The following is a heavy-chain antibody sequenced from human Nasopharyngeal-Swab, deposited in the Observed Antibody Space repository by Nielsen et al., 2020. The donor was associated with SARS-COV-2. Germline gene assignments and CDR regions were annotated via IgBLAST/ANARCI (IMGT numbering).Heavy chain of an antibody. D-gene: IGHD4-17*01. V-gene: IGHV3-49*04. CDR3: TRGGYGDYGLYYFDY. Sequence: GESLKISCTASGFPFGDYAMSWVRQAQGKGLEWVGFIRSKAYGGTTEYAASVKGRFTISRDDSKSIAYLQMNSLKTEDTAVYYCTRGGYGDYGLYYFDYWGQGTLVTVSS. CDR2: IRSKAYGGTT. J-gene: IGHJ4*02. CDR1: GFPFGDYA.